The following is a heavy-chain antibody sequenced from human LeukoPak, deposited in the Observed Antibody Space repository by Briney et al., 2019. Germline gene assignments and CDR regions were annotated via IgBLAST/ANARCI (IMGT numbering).Heavy chain of an antibody. Sequence: SETLSLTCTVSGGSISSYYWSWIRQPAGKGLEWIGRIYTSGTTHYNPSLKSRVTMSVDTSKNQFYLKLSSVTAADTAVYYCARAVGSFDWLPLFDYWGQGTLVTVSS. V-gene: IGHV4-4*07. D-gene: IGHD3-9*01. CDR3: ARAVGSFDWLPLFDY. CDR2: IYTSGTT. CDR1: GGSISSYY. J-gene: IGHJ4*02.